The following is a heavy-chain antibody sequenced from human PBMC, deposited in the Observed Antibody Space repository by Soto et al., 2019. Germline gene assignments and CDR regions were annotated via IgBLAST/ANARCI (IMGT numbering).Heavy chain of an antibody. J-gene: IGHJ4*02. CDR3: ARVKSLAGHY. CDR1: GFTCSTYG. D-gene: IGHD2-15*01. CDR2: IKQDGSDK. V-gene: IGHV3-7*05. Sequence: EVHLVESGGGWVQPGGSLRLSCAASGFTCSTYGMSWVRQAPGKGLEWVANIKQDGSDKYYVDSVKGRFTISRDNAKNSLYLQMNGLRAEDTAVYYCARVKSLAGHYWGQGTLVTVSS.